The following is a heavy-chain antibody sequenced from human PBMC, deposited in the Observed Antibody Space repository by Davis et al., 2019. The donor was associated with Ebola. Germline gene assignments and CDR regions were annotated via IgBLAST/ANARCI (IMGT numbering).Heavy chain of an antibody. Sequence: GESLKISCAASGFTFSNAWMNWVRQAPGKGLEWVSYISSSSSTIYYADSVKGRFTISRDNAKNSLYLQMNSLRDEDTAVYYCARASHFWSGYYTEGHGMDVWGQGTTVTVSS. D-gene: IGHD3-3*02. CDR1: GFTFSNAW. CDR3: ARASHFWSGYYTEGHGMDV. CDR2: ISSSSSTI. V-gene: IGHV3-48*02. J-gene: IGHJ6*02.